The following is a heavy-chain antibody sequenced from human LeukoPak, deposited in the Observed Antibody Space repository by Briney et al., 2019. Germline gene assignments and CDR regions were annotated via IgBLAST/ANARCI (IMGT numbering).Heavy chain of an antibody. V-gene: IGHV4-61*02. CDR2: IYTSGST. J-gene: IGHJ3*02. CDR3: AIDYYDSSGSWGAFDI. D-gene: IGHD3-22*01. CDR1: GGSISSGSYY. Sequence: SETLSLTCTVSGGSISSGSYYWSWIRQPAGKGLEWIGRIYTSGSTNYNPSLKSRVTISVDTSKNQFSLKLSSVTAADTAVYYCAIDYYDSSGSWGAFDIWGQGTMVTVSS.